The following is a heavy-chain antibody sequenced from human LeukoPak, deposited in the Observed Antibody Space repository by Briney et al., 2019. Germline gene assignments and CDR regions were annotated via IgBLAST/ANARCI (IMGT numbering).Heavy chain of an antibody. J-gene: IGHJ4*02. CDR3: ARGDGYYFDY. Sequence: SETLSLTCTVSGDSINSLDLWSWVRQPPGKGLEWIGEMYLSGTTHSNPSVKSRVTISIDKSKNQFSLKLSSVTAADTAVYYCARGDGYYFDYWGQGTLVTVSS. CDR1: GDSINSLDL. CDR2: MYLSGTT. D-gene: IGHD3-10*01. V-gene: IGHV4-4*02.